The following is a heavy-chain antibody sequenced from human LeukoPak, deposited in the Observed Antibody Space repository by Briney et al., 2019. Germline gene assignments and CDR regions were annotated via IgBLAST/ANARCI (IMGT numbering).Heavy chain of an antibody. Sequence: ASVKVSCKASGYTFTGYYMHWVRQAPGQGLEWMGWINPNSGGTNYAQKFQGRVTMTRDTSISTAYMEVSRLRSDDTAVYYCARSITMIVVVTPSGYFDLWGRGTLVTVSS. CDR3: ARSITMIVVVTPSGYFDL. CDR1: GYTFTGYY. D-gene: IGHD3-22*01. V-gene: IGHV1-2*02. CDR2: INPNSGGT. J-gene: IGHJ2*01.